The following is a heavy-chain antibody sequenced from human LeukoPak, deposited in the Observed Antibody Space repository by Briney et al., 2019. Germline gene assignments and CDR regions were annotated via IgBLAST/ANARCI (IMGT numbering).Heavy chain of an antibody. D-gene: IGHD6-19*01. CDR2: IYYSGST. CDR1: GGSISSYY. J-gene: IGHJ5*02. V-gene: IGHV4-59*08. CDR3: ASWGVAGTEDWFDP. Sequence: PSETLSLTCTVSGGSISSYYWSWIRQPPGKGLEWIGYIYYSGSTNYNPSLKSRVTISVDTSKNQFSLKLSSVTAADTAVYYCASWGVAGTEDWFDPWGQGTLVTVSS.